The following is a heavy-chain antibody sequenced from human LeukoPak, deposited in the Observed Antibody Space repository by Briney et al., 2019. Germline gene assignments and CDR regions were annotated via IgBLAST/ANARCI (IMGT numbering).Heavy chain of an antibody. CDR2: RYDGTNQ. V-gene: IGHV3-30*02. Sequence: SGGSLRLSCAVSGFIFSKYGMHWVRQAPGKGLEWVTFRYDGTNQFYADSVKGRFTISRDNSKNTLYLQMNSLRPEDTAVYYCAREGAPRWGLDYWGQETLVTVSS. CDR1: GFIFSKYG. D-gene: IGHD4-23*01. CDR3: AREGAPRWGLDY. J-gene: IGHJ4*02.